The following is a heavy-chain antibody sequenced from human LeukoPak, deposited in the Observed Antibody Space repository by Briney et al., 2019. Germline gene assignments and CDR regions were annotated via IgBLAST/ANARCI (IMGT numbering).Heavy chain of an antibody. CDR3: ARNLGGYSYGGPSSFDY. V-gene: IGHV3-23*01. CDR2: ISGSGGST. Sequence: GGSLRLSCAASGFTFSSYAMSWVRQAPGKGLEWVSAISGSGGSTYYADSVKGRFTISGDNSKNTLYLQMNSLRAEDTAVYYCARNLGGYSYGGPSSFDYWGQGTLVTVSS. CDR1: GFTFSSYA. D-gene: IGHD5-18*01. J-gene: IGHJ4*02.